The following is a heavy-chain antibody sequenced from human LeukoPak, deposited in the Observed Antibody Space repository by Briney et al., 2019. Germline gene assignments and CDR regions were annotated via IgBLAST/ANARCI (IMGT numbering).Heavy chain of an antibody. V-gene: IGHV4-30-2*01. CDR1: GGSISSGGYS. D-gene: IGHD2-15*01. J-gene: IGHJ4*02. CDR2: IYHSGSI. CDR3: ARARGGGPRAYFDY. Sequence: PSQTLSLTCAVSGGSISSGGYSWSWIRQPPGKGLEWIGYIYHSGSIYYNPSLKSRVTISVDRSKNQFSLKLSSVTAADTAVYYCARARGGGPRAYFDYWGQGTLVTVSS.